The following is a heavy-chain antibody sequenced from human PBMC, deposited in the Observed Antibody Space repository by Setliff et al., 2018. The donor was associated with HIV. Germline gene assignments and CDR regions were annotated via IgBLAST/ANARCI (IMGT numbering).Heavy chain of an antibody. CDR2: ILPIFGAT. Sequence: GASVKVSCKASGDNFNNVAFNWVRQAPGQGLEWMGGILPIFGATDYAQKFQGRLTLTAVQSENSVYMELSSLRSDDTAVYYCTNRGGSGTNVGNWFDPWGQGTLVTVS. CDR3: TNRGGSGTNVGNWFDP. CDR1: GDNFNNVA. V-gene: IGHV1-69*13. J-gene: IGHJ5*02. D-gene: IGHD3-10*01.